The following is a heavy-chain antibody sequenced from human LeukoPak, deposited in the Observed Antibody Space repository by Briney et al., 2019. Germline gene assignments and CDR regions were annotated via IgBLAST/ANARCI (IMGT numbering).Heavy chain of an antibody. J-gene: IGHJ4*02. V-gene: IGHV4-34*01. CDR2: INHSGST. Sequence: SETLSLTCAVYGGSFSGYYWSWIRQPPGKGLEWIGEINHSGSTNYNPSLKSRVTISVDTSKNQFSLKLSSVTAADTAVYYYARFSTGPGYWGQGTLVTVSS. CDR1: GGSFSGYY. CDR3: ARFSTGPGY. D-gene: IGHD3-3*02.